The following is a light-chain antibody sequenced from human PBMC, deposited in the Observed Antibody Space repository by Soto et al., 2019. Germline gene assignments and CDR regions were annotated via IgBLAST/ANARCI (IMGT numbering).Light chain of an antibody. V-gene: IGKV3-20*01. Sequence: IVLTQSPGTLSLSPGERATLSCWASQSVRNNYLAWYQQKPCQAPRLLIYGVSARATGIPDRFSGSGSGTDFTLTISRLEPEDFAVYYCQQYGTSSYTFGQGTKLEIK. J-gene: IGKJ2*01. CDR1: QSVRNNY. CDR3: QQYGTSSYT. CDR2: GVS.